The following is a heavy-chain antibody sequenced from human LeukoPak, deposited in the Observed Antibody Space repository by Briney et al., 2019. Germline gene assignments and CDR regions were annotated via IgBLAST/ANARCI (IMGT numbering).Heavy chain of an antibody. CDR1: GFTFSTYA. CDR3: ARSRSEGRYDY. CDR2: ISYDGSDK. V-gene: IGHV3-30*04. J-gene: IGHJ4*02. D-gene: IGHD3-16*02. Sequence: QSGGSLRLSCAASGFTFSTYAIHWVRQAPGKGLEWVAVISYDGSDKYYADSVKGRFTISRDNSNNTLYLQMNSLRTEDTAVYYCARSRSEGRYDYWGQGTLVTVSS.